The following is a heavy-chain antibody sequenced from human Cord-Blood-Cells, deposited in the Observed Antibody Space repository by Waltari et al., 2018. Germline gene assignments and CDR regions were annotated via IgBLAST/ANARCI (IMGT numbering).Heavy chain of an antibody. CDR2: INPTSGGT. CDR1: GYTFTGYY. V-gene: IGHV1-2*02. CDR3: ARDPTGDPLGGDY. J-gene: IGHJ4*02. Sequence: QVQLVQSGAEVKKPGASVKVSCKASGYTFTGYYMHWVRQAPGQGLEWMGWINPTSGGTNYAQRFQGRVTMTRDTSISTAYLELRRLRSDDTAVYYCARDPTGDPLGGDYWGQGTLVTVSS. D-gene: IGHD7-27*01.